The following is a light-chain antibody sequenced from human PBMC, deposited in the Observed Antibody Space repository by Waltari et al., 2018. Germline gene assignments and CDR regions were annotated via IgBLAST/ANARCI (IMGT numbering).Light chain of an antibody. Sequence: SFALTQPPSVSLSPGQTARITCLADEWSENYAYWYQQKPGQAPVLVIYKDTERPSGIPERLSGSSSGTTVTLTISGVQAEDEADYFCQSADGTTNSVVFGGGTKLTVL. J-gene: IGLJ2*01. CDR3: QSADGTTNSVV. V-gene: IGLV3-25*03. CDR1: EWSENY. CDR2: KDT.